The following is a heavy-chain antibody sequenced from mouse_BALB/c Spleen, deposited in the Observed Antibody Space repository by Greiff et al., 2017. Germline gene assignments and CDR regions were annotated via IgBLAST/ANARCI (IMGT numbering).Heavy chain of an antibody. CDR1: GYSITSDYA. D-gene: IGHD2-3*01. V-gene: IGHV3-2*02. CDR3: AREDGPYYAMDY. CDR2: ISYSGST. J-gene: IGHJ4*01. Sequence: DVKLQESGPGLVKPSQSLSLTCTVTGYSITSDYAWNWIRQFPGNKLEWMGYISYSGSTSYNPSLKSRISITRDTSKNQFFLQLNSVTTEDTATYYCAREDGPYYAMDYWGQGTSVTVSS.